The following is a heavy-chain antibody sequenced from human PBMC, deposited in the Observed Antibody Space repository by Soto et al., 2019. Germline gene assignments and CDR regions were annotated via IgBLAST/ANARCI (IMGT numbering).Heavy chain of an antibody. CDR1: GYSFTSYW. V-gene: IGHV5-51*01. Sequence: PGESLKISCKGSGYSFTSYWIGWVRQMPGKGLEWMGIIYPGDSDTRYSPSFQGQVTISADKSISTAYLQWSSLKASDTAMYYCARLLGDTAMVPPGWFDPWGQGTLVTVSS. CDR2: IYPGDSDT. J-gene: IGHJ5*02. CDR3: ARLLGDTAMVPPGWFDP. D-gene: IGHD5-18*01.